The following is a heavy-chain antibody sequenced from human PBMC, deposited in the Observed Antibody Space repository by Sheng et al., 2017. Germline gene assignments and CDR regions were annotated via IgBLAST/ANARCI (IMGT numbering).Heavy chain of an antibody. CDR2: IWYNGSNK. Sequence: QVQLVESGGGVVQPGRSLRLSCVASGFVFSSHGMHWVRQAPGKGLDWVAVIWYNGSNKKYADSVKGRFTISRDNSKNTVYLEINSLGAEDTATYHCVRGRDYYGGNSGDYWGQGTLVTVSS. J-gene: IGHJ4*02. D-gene: IGHD2-21*02. CDR1: GFVFSSHG. CDR3: VRGRDYYGGNSGDY. V-gene: IGHV3-33*01.